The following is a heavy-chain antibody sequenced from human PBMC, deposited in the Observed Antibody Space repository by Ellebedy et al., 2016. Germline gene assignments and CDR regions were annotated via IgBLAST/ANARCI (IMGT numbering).Heavy chain of an antibody. V-gene: IGHV3-49*03. CDR2: IRSKAYGGTT. D-gene: IGHD5-24*01. J-gene: IGHJ5*02. Sequence: GGSLRLXXTASGFTFGDYAMSWFRQAPGKGLEWVGFIRSKAYGGTTEYAASVKGRFTISRDDSKSIAYLQMNSLKTEDTAVYYCTREMATITGDWFDPWGQGTLVTVSS. CDR3: TREMATITGDWFDP. CDR1: GFTFGDYA.